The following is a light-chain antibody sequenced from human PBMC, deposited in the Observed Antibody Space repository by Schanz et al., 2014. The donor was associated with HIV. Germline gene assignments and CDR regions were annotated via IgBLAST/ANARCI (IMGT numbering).Light chain of an antibody. CDR3: ATWDDSLNGWV. J-gene: IGLJ3*02. CDR2: SNN. V-gene: IGLV1-44*01. CDR1: SSNIGSNT. Sequence: QSVLTQPPSASGPPGQRVTISCSGSSSNIGSNTVNWYQQLPGTAPKLLMYSNNQRPSGVPDRFSGSKSGTSASLAISGLQAEDEADFFCATWDDSLNGWVFGGGTKLTVL.